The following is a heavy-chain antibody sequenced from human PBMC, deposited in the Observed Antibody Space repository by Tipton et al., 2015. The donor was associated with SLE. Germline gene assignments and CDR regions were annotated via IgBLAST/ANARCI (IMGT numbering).Heavy chain of an antibody. J-gene: IGHJ5*01. V-gene: IGHV4-59*01. CDR1: GGSISDYY. D-gene: IGHD5-18*01. CDR2: ISYTGST. CDR3: ARAGYTYGPFDS. Sequence: TLSLTCTVSGGSISDYYWSWIRQPPGKGLEWIGYISYTGSTNYYPSLKSRVTISLDTSKKQFSLKLSSVTAADTAVYYCARAGYTYGPFDSWGHGILVNVSS.